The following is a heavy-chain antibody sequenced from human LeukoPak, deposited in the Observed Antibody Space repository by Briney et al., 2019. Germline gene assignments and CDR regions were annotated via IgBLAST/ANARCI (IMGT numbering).Heavy chain of an antibody. CDR3: TSSIAVAGTHYFDY. Sequence: GGSLRLSCAASGFTFSNAWMSWVRQAPGKGLEWVGRIKSKTDGGTTDYAAPVKGRFTISRDDSKNTLYLQMNSLKTEDTAVYYCTSSIAVAGTHYFDYWGQGTLVTVSS. V-gene: IGHV3-15*01. CDR2: IKSKTDGGTT. D-gene: IGHD6-19*01. J-gene: IGHJ4*02. CDR1: GFTFSNAW.